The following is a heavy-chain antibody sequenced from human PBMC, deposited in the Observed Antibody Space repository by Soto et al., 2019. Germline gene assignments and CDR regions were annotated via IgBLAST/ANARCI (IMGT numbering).Heavy chain of an antibody. J-gene: IGHJ4*02. CDR3: AKDRGVEMATISPFDY. Sequence: GGSLRLSCAASGFTFSSYAMSWVRQAPGKGLEWVSGISGSGDSTYYADSVKGRFTISRDNSKNTLYLQMNSLRAEDTAVYYCAKDRGVEMATISPFDYWGQGTLVTVSS. V-gene: IGHV3-23*01. CDR1: GFTFSSYA. CDR2: ISGSGDST. D-gene: IGHD5-12*01.